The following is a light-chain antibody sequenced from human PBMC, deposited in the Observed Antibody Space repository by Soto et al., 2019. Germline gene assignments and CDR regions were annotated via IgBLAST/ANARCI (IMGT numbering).Light chain of an antibody. CDR2: DAS. J-gene: IGKJ5*01. V-gene: IGKV1-5*01. CDR3: QQYNSYSGWT. Sequence: DVQITQYHSTLSASVGDRDTITCRASQSIRSWLAWYQQKPGKAPKLLIYDASSLESGVPSRFSGSGSGTEFTLTISSLQPDDFATYYCQQYNSYSGWTFGQGTRLEIK. CDR1: QSIRSW.